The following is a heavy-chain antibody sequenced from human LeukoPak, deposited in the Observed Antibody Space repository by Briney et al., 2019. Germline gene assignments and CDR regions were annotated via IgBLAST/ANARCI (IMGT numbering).Heavy chain of an antibody. V-gene: IGHV3-11*01. D-gene: IGHD3-22*01. CDR3: AREYYYDSSGYFY. Sequence: GGSLRLSCAASGFTFSEYYMSWIRQAPGKGLDGVSYVSSSGSTIYYGGAVTGRFSISRVNGQDSLDLELHGIRADDTAVYYCAREYYYDSSGYFYSGQGTLVTASS. J-gene: IGHJ4*02. CDR1: GFTFSEYY. CDR2: VSSSGSTI.